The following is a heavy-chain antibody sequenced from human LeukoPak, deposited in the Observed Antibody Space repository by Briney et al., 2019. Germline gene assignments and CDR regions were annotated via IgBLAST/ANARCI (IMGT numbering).Heavy chain of an antibody. Sequence: SETLSLTCTVSGYSISRDYYWGWIRQPPGKGLEWIRSIYHSGRTYYNPSLNSRITISVDTSKNQFSLRLCSVTAADTAMYYCARYGALHDAFDIWGQGTMVTVSS. CDR2: IYHSGRT. V-gene: IGHV4-38-2*02. CDR1: GYSISRDYY. D-gene: IGHD4-17*01. CDR3: ARYGALHDAFDI. J-gene: IGHJ3*02.